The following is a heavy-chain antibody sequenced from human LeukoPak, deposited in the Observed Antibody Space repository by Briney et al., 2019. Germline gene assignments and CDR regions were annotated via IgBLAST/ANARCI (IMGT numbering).Heavy chain of an antibody. CDR3: ARGRYKYGIDY. V-gene: IGHV4-59*01. CDR2: IYYSGST. D-gene: IGHD1-1*01. Sequence: SETLSLTCAVYGGSFSGYYWSWIRQPPGKGLEWIGYIYYSGSTNYNPSLKSRVTISVDTSKNQFSLKLSSVTAADTAVYYCARGRYKYGIDYWGQGTLVTVSS. J-gene: IGHJ4*02. CDR1: GGSFSGYY.